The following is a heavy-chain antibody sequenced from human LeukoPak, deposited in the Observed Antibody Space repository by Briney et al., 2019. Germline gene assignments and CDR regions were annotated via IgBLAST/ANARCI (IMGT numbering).Heavy chain of an antibody. CDR3: ARDGKWVTKGGVDY. CDR2: IWYDGSNK. Sequence: GGSLRLSCAASGFTFRSYGMHWVRQAPGKALEGVAVIWYDGSNKYYADSVKGRFTISRDNSKNTMYLHMKSMRAEQKAVYYCARDGKWVTKGGVDYWGEGTLVTVSS. V-gene: IGHV3-33*01. J-gene: IGHJ4*02. D-gene: IGHD4-17*01. CDR1: GFTFRSYG.